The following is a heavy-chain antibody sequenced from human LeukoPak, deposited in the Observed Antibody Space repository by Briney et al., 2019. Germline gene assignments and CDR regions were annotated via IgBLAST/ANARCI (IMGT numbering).Heavy chain of an antibody. J-gene: IGHJ4*02. CDR1: GGTFTSYA. CDR2: IIPIFGTG. V-gene: IGHV1-69*05. Sequence: SVKVSCKASGGTFTSYAISWVRQAPGHGLEWMGGIIPIFGTGNYAQKFQGRVTITTDESTSTAYMELSSLRSEDTAVYYCARQNWGNFDYWGQGTLVTVSS. D-gene: IGHD7-27*01. CDR3: ARQNWGNFDY.